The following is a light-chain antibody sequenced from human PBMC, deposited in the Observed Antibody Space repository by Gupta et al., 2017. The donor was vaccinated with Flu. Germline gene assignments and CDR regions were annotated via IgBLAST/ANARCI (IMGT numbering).Light chain of an antibody. CDR3: QGWHTSGDPYHVV. CDR1: NIGRKS. V-gene: IGLV3-21*02. CDR2: DDR. Sequence: SYVLTQPPSVSVAPGQTARITCGGDNIGRKSVHWYQQKPGQAPVLVLYDDRDRPSGISERFSGSNSGNTATLIVSRVEAGDEADFYCQGWHTSGDPYHVVFGGGTKLTVL. J-gene: IGLJ2*01.